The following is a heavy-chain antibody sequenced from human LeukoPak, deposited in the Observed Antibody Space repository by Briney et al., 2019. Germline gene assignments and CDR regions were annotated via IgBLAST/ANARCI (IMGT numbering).Heavy chain of an antibody. CDR2: ICWNSGSI. V-gene: IGHV3-9*01. CDR3: AKDGAVIAAAGTAEYFQH. CDR1: GFTFDDYA. D-gene: IGHD6-13*01. J-gene: IGHJ1*01. Sequence: GRSLRLSCAAAGFTFDDYAMHWVRQAPGKGLEWISGICWNSGSIGYADSVKGRFTISRDNAKNSLYLQMNSLRAEDTALYYCAKDGAVIAAAGTAEYFQHWGRGTLVTVSS.